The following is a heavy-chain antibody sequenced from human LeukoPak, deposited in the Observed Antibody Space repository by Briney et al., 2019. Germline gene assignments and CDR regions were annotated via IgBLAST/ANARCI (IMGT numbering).Heavy chain of an antibody. CDR1: GFTFSTYW. CDR3: ARVPGGGATVSFDY. D-gene: IGHD1-26*01. J-gene: IGHJ4*02. V-gene: IGHV3-74*01. CDR2: ISSDGSST. Sequence: TGGSLRLSCAASGFTFSTYWMHWVRQAPGKGLPWVSRISSDGSSTSYADSVKGRFTISRDNARNTLYLQMSSLRAEDTAVYYCARVPGGGATVSFDYWGQGTLVTVSS.